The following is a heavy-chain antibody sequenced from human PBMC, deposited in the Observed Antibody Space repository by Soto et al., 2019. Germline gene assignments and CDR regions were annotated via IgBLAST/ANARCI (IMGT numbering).Heavy chain of an antibody. CDR3: TTGTGYSGSYPIDY. Sequence: GGSLRLSCAASGFTFSNAWMNWVRQAPGKGLEWVGRIKSKTDGGTTDYAAPVKGRFTISRDDSKNTLYLQMNSLKTEDTAVYYCTTGTGYSGSYPIDYWGQGTLVTVSS. J-gene: IGHJ4*02. CDR2: IKSKTDGGTT. V-gene: IGHV3-15*07. CDR1: GFTFSNAW. D-gene: IGHD1-26*01.